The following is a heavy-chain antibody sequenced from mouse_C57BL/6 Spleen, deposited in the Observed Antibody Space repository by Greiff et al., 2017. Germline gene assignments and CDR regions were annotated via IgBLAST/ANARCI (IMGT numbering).Heavy chain of an antibody. D-gene: IGHD4-1*01. V-gene: IGHV1-26*01. CDR2: INPNNGGT. CDR1: GYTFTDYY. CDR3: ARSELGGYYAMDY. J-gene: IGHJ4*01. Sequence: EVQLQQSGPELVKPGASVKISCKASGYTFTDYYMNWVKQSHGKSLEWIGDINPNNGGTSYNQKFKGKATLTVDKSSSTAYMELRSLTSEDSAVYYCARSELGGYYAMDYWGKGTSVTVSS.